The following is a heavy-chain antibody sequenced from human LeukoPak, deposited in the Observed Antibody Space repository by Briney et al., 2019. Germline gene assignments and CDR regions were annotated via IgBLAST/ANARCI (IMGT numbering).Heavy chain of an antibody. D-gene: IGHD3-22*01. Sequence: ASVKVSCKASGYTFTSYGISWVRQAPGQGLEWMGWISAYNGNTNYAQKLQGRVTMTTDTSTSTAYMELRSLRSDDTAVYYCARVPVGYYYDSSGYGDAFDIWGQGTMVTVSS. CDR2: ISAYNGNT. J-gene: IGHJ3*02. CDR1: GYTFTSYG. V-gene: IGHV1-18*01. CDR3: ARVPVGYYYDSSGYGDAFDI.